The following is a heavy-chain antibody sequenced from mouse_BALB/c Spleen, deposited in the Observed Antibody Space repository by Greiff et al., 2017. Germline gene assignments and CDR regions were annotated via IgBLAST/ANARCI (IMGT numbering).Heavy chain of an antibody. J-gene: IGHJ3*01. D-gene: IGHD1-2*01. CDR3: ARRTTATEFAY. Sequence: QVHVKQSGPELVKPGASVKMSCKASGYTFTDYVISWVKQRTGQGLEWIGEIYPGSGSTYYNEKFKGKATLTADKSSNTAYMQLSSLTSEDSAVYFCARRTTATEFAYWGQGTLVTVSA. CDR2: IYPGSGST. CDR1: GYTFTDYV. V-gene: IGHV1-77*01.